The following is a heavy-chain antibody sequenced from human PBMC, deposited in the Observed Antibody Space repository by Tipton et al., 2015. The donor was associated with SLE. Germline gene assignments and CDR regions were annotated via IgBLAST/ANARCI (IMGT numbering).Heavy chain of an antibody. CDR3: AKDLEITIFGVGN. D-gene: IGHD3-3*01. V-gene: IGHV3-30*02. CDR1: GFTFSSYG. Sequence: SLRLSCAASGFTFSSYGMPWVRQAPGKGLEWVAFIRYDGSNKYYADSVKGRFTISRDNSKNTLYLQMNSLRAEDTAVYYCAKDLEITIFGVGNWGQGTLVTVSS. J-gene: IGHJ4*02. CDR2: IRYDGSNK.